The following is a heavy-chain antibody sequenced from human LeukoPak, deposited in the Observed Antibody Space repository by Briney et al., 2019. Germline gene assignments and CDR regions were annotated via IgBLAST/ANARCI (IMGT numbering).Heavy chain of an antibody. V-gene: IGHV1-3*01. CDR2: INAGNGNT. D-gene: IGHD5-12*01. CDR1: GYTFTSYA. Sequence: ASVKVSCKASGYTFTSYAMHWVRQAPGQRLEWMGWINAGNGNTKYSQKFQGRVTITRDISASTGYMELSSLRSEDTAVYYCASGSGYDPVDYWGQGTLVTVSS. CDR3: ASGSGYDPVDY. J-gene: IGHJ4*02.